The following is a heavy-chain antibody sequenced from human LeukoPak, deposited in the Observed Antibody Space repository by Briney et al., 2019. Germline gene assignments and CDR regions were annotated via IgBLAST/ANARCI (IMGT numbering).Heavy chain of an antibody. D-gene: IGHD3-9*01. Sequence: SQTLSLTCTVSGGSISSCDYYWSWIRQHPGKGLEYIVYISYSGSTYYNPSLRSRITISVDTSKKQLSLKLSSVTAADTAVYYCAREGYNILTGYSLQIDYWGQGTLVTVSS. V-gene: IGHV4-31*03. CDR2: ISYSGST. CDR3: AREGYNILTGYSLQIDY. CDR1: GGSISSCDYY. J-gene: IGHJ4*02.